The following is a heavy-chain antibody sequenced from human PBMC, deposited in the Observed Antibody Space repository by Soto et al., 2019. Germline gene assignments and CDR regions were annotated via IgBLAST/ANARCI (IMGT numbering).Heavy chain of an antibody. D-gene: IGHD3-22*01. V-gene: IGHV1-69*08. Sequence: QVQLVQSGAEVKKPGSSVKVACKASGGTFSSYTISWVRQAPGQGLEWMGRIIPILGIANDAQKFQGRVTITADKSTSTAYMERSSPRTEDTDVYYCARDRGESYYSCGYRPFDYWGQETLMTVS. CDR3: ARDRGESYYSCGYRPFDY. J-gene: IGHJ4*02. CDR1: GGTFSSYT. CDR2: IIPILGIA.